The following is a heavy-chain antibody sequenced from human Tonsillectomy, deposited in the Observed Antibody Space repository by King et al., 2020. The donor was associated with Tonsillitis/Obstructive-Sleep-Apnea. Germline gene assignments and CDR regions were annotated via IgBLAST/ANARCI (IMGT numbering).Heavy chain of an antibody. D-gene: IGHD3-22*01. CDR3: ARHYFDSKSGAFDI. J-gene: IGHJ3*02. CDR2: TNQDGSEK. V-gene: IGHV3-7*01. Sequence: VQLVESGGGLVQPGGSLRLFCIASGFTFSSSWMSWVRQAPGKGLEWVANTNQDGSEKYYVDSVKGRFTISRDNAKNSLYLQMNSLRAEDTAVYYCARHYFDSKSGAFDIWGQGTMVTVSS. CDR1: GFTFSSSW.